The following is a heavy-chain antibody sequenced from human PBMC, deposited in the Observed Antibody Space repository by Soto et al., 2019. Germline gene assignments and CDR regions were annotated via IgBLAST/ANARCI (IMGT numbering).Heavy chain of an antibody. D-gene: IGHD3-10*01. Sequence: QVQLVQSGAEVKKPGASVKVSCPASGYTFSGYYIHWVRQAPGQGLEWMGWITPYSGGTNYAQKFQARVTMTRGTSISTAYMELSRLRSDDTAVYYCAYGGAAGAFFDYWGQGTLVTVSS. CDR1: GYTFSGYY. J-gene: IGHJ4*02. V-gene: IGHV1-2*02. CDR2: ITPYSGGT. CDR3: AYGGAAGAFFDY.